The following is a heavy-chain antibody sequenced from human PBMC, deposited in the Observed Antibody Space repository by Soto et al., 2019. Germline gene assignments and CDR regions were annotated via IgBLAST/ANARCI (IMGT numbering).Heavy chain of an antibody. CDR3: ARGYESSSRSVAY. D-gene: IGHD6-13*01. Sequence: TGGSLRLFCADSGFTASINYMSWVRQAPGKGLEWVSLFYAGGSTYYADSVKGRFTISRDTSKNTLYLQMNSLRVDDTAVYYCARGYESSSRSVAYWGQGIPVTVSS. V-gene: IGHV3-53*01. CDR2: FYAGGST. CDR1: GFTASINY. J-gene: IGHJ4*02.